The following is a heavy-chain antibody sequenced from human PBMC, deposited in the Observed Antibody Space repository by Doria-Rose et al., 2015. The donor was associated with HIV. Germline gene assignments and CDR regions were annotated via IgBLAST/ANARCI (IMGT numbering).Heavy chain of an antibody. CDR1: GGSFSGYY. CDR2: IIQTGNT. V-gene: IGHV4-34*12. CDR3: ASSDLTGDFGFDI. D-gene: IGHD7-27*01. J-gene: IGHJ3*02. Sequence: QQWGAGLLKPSETLSLTCAVYGGSFSGYYWNWIRQSPGKGLEWIGEIIQTGNTNYNPSLKSRLTMSVDTSKNQFSLKLNSVTAADTAVYYCASSDLTGDFGFDIWGQGTMVTVSS.